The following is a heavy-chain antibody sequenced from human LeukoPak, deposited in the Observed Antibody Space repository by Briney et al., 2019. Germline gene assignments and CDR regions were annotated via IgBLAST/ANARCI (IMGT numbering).Heavy chain of an antibody. D-gene: IGHD5-18*01. Sequence: GGSLRLSCAASGFTFSSYWMTWIRQAPGKGLEWVANIRQDGSEKYYVDSVKGRFTISRDNAKSSLYLQMNSLRAEDTAVYYCARDTGGGYSCYDCWGQGTLVTVSS. CDR1: GFTFSSYW. CDR2: IRQDGSEK. CDR3: ARDTGGGYSCYDC. J-gene: IGHJ4*02. V-gene: IGHV3-7*01.